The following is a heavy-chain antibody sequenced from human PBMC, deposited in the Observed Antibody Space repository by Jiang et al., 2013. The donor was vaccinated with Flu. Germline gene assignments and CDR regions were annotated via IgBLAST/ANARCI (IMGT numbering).Heavy chain of an antibody. J-gene: IGHJ2*01. V-gene: IGHV6-1*01. CDR3: ARGYSSSWDGYWYFDL. D-gene: IGHD6-13*01. Sequence: WNWIRQSPSRGLEWLGRTYYRSKWYNDYAVSVKSRITINPDTSKNQFSLQLNSVTPEDTAVYYCARGYSSSWDGYWYFDLWGRGTLVTVSS. CDR2: TYYRSKWYN.